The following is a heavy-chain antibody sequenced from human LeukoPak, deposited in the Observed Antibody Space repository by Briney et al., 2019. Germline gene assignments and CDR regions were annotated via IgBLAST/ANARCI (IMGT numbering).Heavy chain of an antibody. D-gene: IGHD1-7*01. CDR3: TTGDWNYLDRFDY. V-gene: IGHV3-15*01. CDR2: IKSKTDGGTT. J-gene: IGHJ4*02. CDR1: GFTFSNAW. Sequence: GGSLRLSCAASGFTFSNAWMSWVRQAPGKGLEWVGRIKSKTDGGTTDYAAPVKGRFTISRDDSKNTLYLQMNSLKTEDTAMYYCTTGDWNYLDRFDYWGQGTLVTVSS.